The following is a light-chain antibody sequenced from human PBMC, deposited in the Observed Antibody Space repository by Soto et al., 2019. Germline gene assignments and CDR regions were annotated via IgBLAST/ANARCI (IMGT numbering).Light chain of an antibody. CDR3: SSYTSSSTEI. V-gene: IGLV2-14*01. CDR2: DVD. CDR1: SSDVGGYGY. J-gene: IGLJ2*01. Sequence: QSVLTQPASVSGSPGQSITISCTGTSSDVGGYGYVSWYQQHPGKAPQLMIYDVDNRPSGVSNRFSGSKSGNTASLTISGLQAEDEADYYCSSYTSSSTEIFGGGTQLTVL.